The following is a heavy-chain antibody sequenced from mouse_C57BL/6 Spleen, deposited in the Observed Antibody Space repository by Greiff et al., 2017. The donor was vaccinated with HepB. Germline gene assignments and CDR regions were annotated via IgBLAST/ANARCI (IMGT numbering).Heavy chain of an antibody. J-gene: IGHJ3*01. V-gene: IGHV5-17*01. CDR3: ARNYYVSSYGFAY. Sequence: EVQLVESGGGLVKPGGSLKLSCAASGFTFSDYGMHWVRQAPEKGLEWVAYISSGSSTIYYADTVKGRFTISRDNAKNTLFLQMTSLRSEDTAMYYCARNYYVSSYGFAYWGQGTLVTVSA. CDR1: GFTFSDYG. D-gene: IGHD1-1*01. CDR2: ISSGSSTI.